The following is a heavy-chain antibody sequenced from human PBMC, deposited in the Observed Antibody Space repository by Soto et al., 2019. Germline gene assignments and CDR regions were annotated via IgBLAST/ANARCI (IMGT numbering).Heavy chain of an antibody. D-gene: IGHD3-9*01. CDR2: IYYSGST. Sequence: SLTCTVSGGSVSSGNYYWSWIRQPPGKGLEWIGYIYYSGSTNYNPSLKSRVTISVDTSKNQFSLKLSSVTAADTAVFYRASYDVLAAYYYWGQGTLVTVSS. V-gene: IGHV4-61*01. CDR3: ASYDVLAAYYY. CDR1: GGSVSSGNYY. J-gene: IGHJ4*02.